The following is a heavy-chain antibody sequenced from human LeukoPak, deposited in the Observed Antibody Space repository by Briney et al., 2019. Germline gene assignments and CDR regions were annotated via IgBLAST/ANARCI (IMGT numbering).Heavy chain of an antibody. J-gene: IGHJ5*02. CDR3: ASTYCGGDCYYNWFDP. Sequence: ASVKVSCKASGYTFTSYYMHWVRQAPGQGLEWMGIINPSGGSTSYAQKFQGRVTMTRDMSTSTVYMELSSLRSEDTAVYYCASTYCGGDCYYNWFDPWGQGTLVTVSS. CDR1: GYTFTSYY. D-gene: IGHD2-21*02. CDR2: INPSGGST. V-gene: IGHV1-46*01.